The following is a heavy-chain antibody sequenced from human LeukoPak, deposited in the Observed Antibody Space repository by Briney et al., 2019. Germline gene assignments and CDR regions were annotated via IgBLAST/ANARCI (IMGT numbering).Heavy chain of an antibody. CDR2: IYYSGST. D-gene: IGHD5-18*01. V-gene: IGHV4-59*01. CDR3: ARVRTGWIQLRDYWFDP. J-gene: IGHJ5*02. CDR1: GGSFSGYY. Sequence: SETLSLTCAVYGGSFSGYYWSWIRQPPGKGLEWIGYIYYSGSTNYNPSLKSRVTISVDTSKNQFSLKLSSVTAADTAVYYCARVRTGWIQLRDYWFDPWGQGTLVTVSS.